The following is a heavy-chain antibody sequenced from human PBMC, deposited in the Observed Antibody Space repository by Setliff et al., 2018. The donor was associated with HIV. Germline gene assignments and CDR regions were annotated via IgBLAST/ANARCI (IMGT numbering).Heavy chain of an antibody. CDR2: ISAYNGNT. J-gene: IGHJ3*02. D-gene: IGHD1-26*01. V-gene: IGHV1-18*01. Sequence: ASVKVSCKVSGSTISEYGVSWVRQAPGHGLEWMGWISAYNGNTNYAQKLQGRVTMTTDTSTSTAYMELRSLRSDDTAVYYCARDSEWGSYIFWTFDIWGQGTMVTVSS. CDR1: GSTISEYG. CDR3: ARDSEWGSYIFWTFDI.